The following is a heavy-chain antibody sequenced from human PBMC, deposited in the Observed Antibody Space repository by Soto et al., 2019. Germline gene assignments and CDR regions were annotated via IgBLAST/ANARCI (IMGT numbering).Heavy chain of an antibody. CDR2: ISGSGGST. J-gene: IGHJ4*02. V-gene: IGHV3-23*01. CDR3: AKTEADFYGSGSYYGRRPYYFDY. CDR1: GFTFSSYA. Sequence: PGGSLRLSCAASGFTFSSYAMSWVRQAPGKGLEWVSAISGSGGSTYYADSVKGRFTISRDNSKNTLYLQMNSLRAEDTAVYYCAKTEADFYGSGSYYGRRPYYFDYWGQGTLVTVS. D-gene: IGHD3-10*01.